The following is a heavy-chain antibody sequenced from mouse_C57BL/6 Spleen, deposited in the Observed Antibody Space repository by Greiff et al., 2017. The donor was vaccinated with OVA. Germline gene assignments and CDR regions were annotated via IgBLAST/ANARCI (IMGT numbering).Heavy chain of an antibody. V-gene: IGHV14-2*01. Sequence: EVQLQESGAELVKPGASVKLSCPASGFNIKDYYMHWVQQRTEQGLEWIGRIDPEAGETNYAPTFQGQAPLPADTSSNTAHLQRSSRTSEDTAVNYCATGYYDYDSHYFDYWGQGTTRTVSS. D-gene: IGHD2-4*01. J-gene: IGHJ2*01. CDR1: GFNIKDYY. CDR3: ATGYYDYDSHYFDY. CDR2: IDPEAGET.